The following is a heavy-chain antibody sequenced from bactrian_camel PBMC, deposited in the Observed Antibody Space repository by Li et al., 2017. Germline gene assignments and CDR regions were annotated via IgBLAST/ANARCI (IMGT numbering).Heavy chain of an antibody. Sequence: HVQLVESGGGSVQAGGSLRLSCAASTYTYCMAWFRQIPGKEREGVATIISDGRTTYADSVKGRFTISRDNAKATLYLQMNSLKPEDTAMYYCAARTAGSSCVGWVEAGTLKVASYWGQGTQVTVS. V-gene: IGHV3S53*01. CDR1: TYTYC. J-gene: IGHJ4*01. D-gene: IGHD6*01. CDR2: IISDGRT. CDR3: AARTAGSSCVGWVEAGTLKVASY.